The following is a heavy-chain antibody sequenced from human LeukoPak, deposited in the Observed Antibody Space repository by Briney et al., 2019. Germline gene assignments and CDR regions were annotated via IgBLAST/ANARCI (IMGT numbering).Heavy chain of an antibody. J-gene: IGHJ4*02. CDR3: ARYDILTGLDY. D-gene: IGHD3-9*01. V-gene: IGHV3-74*01. Sequence: PGGSLRLSCAASGFTFSSYWMHWVRQAPGKGLVWVSRINSDGSSTSYADSVKGRFTISRDNAKNTLYLQMNSLRAEDTAVYYCARYDILTGLDYWGQGTLVTVSS. CDR2: INSDGSST. CDR1: GFTFSSYW.